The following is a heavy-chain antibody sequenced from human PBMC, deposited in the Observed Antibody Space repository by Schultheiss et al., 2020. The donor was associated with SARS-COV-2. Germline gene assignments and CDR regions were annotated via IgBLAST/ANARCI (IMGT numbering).Heavy chain of an antibody. Sequence: GGSLRLSCAASGFTFSSYEMNWVRQAPGKGLEWVSRINSDGSSTSYADSVKGRFTISRDNSKNTLYLQMNSLRAEDTAVYYCASDYGDYDYYYGMDVWGQGTTVTVSS. J-gene: IGHJ6*02. V-gene: IGHV3-74*01. CDR2: INSDGSST. CDR3: ASDYGDYDYYYGMDV. D-gene: IGHD4-17*01. CDR1: GFTFSSYE.